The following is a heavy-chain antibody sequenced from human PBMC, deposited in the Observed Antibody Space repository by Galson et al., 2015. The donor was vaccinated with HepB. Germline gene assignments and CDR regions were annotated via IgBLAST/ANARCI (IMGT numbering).Heavy chain of an antibody. CDR3: ARRGYDPVWYYYYMDV. J-gene: IGHJ6*03. Sequence: QSGAEVKKPGESLRISCKGSGYSFTSYWISWVRQMPGKGLEWMGRIDPSDSYTNYSPSFQGHVTISADRSISTAYLQWSSLKASDTAMYYCARRGYDPVWYYYYMDVWGKGTTVTVSS. V-gene: IGHV5-10-1*01. CDR1: GYSFTSYW. D-gene: IGHD5-12*01. CDR2: IDPSDSYT.